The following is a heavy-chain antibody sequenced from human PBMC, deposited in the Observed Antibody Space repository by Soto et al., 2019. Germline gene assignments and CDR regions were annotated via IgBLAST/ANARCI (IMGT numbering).Heavy chain of an antibody. CDR1: GYTFTNHG. J-gene: IGHJ4*01. D-gene: IGHD6-6*01. CDR2: VSAYNGER. Sequence: QVQLVQSGAEVKKPGASVKVSCKASGYTFTNHGINWVRQAPGQGLEWLGWVSAYNGERRYAQRVQARVIMPTDTSTTTAYMELRSLRSDDTAVYYCSRGTSIPASGDYWGQGTLVTVSS. V-gene: IGHV1-18*01. CDR3: SRGTSIPASGDY.